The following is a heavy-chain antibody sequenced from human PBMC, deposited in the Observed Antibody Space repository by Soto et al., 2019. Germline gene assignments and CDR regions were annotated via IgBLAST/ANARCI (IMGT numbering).Heavy chain of an antibody. Sequence: EVQLVESGGGLVQPGRSLRLSCAVSGFTFDDFGMYWVRQVPGKGLEWVSGISWDGGRVGYADSVKGRFSISRDNAKNSLYLQMNGLRPEDTDLYYSVKGSYDALTGYSFYFDYWGQGSLVTVSS. CDR3: VKGSYDALTGYSFYFDY. CDR1: GFTFDDFG. J-gene: IGHJ4*02. CDR2: ISWDGGRV. D-gene: IGHD3-9*01. V-gene: IGHV3-9*01.